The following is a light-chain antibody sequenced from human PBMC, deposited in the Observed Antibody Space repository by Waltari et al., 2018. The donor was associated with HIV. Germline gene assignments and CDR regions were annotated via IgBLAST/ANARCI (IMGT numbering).Light chain of an antibody. V-gene: IGLV1-51*02. CDR2: ENN. J-gene: IGLJ3*02. Sequence: QSVLTQPPSVSAAPGPTVTISCSGSPSNPLNSYVSWYPPLPGTAPKLLSFENNLRPSGIPDRFSGSKSGTSATLGITGLQTGDEADYFCGTWDISLSAGVFGGGTTLTVL. CDR3: GTWDISLSAGV. CDR1: PSNPLNSY.